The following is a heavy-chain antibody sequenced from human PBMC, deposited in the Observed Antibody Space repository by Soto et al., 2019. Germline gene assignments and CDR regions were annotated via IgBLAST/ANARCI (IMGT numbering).Heavy chain of an antibody. Sequence: GGVLSLSCAASGFTFSSYGMHWVRQAPGKGLGWVAVIWYDGSNKYYADSVKGRFTISRDNSKNTLYLQMNSLRAEETAVYYCARGYDSSGYYFNNWFDPWGQGTLVPVSS. D-gene: IGHD3-22*01. CDR3: ARGYDSSGYYFNNWFDP. CDR1: GFTFSSYG. CDR2: IWYDGSNK. J-gene: IGHJ5*02. V-gene: IGHV3-33*01.